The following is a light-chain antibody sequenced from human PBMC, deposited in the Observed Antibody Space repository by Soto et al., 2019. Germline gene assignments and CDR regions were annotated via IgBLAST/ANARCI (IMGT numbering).Light chain of an antibody. Sequence: EIVLTQSPATLSLSPGERATLSCRGSQSVSSYLAWYQQKPGQAPRLLMYGASTRPTGIPARFSGSGSGTEFTLTISNLQSEDFAVYYCQQYNKWPGTFGQGTKVDIK. V-gene: IGKV3D-15*01. CDR3: QQYNKWPGT. CDR1: QSVSSY. J-gene: IGKJ1*01. CDR2: GAS.